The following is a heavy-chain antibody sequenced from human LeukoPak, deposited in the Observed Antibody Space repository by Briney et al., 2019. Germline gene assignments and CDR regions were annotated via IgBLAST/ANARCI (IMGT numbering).Heavy chain of an antibody. CDR2: IRYDGRNK. J-gene: IGHJ5*02. V-gene: IGHV3-30*02. D-gene: IGHD2-2*01. CDR3: AKDRRYCSSTTCPEA. CDR1: RFTFSFYG. Sequence: GGSLRLSCAASRFTFSFYGMHWVRQAPGKGLEWVAFIRYDGRNKYYTDSVKGRFTISRDNSKNALYLQMNSLRAEDTAVYYRAKDRRYCSSTTCPEAWGQGTLVTVSS.